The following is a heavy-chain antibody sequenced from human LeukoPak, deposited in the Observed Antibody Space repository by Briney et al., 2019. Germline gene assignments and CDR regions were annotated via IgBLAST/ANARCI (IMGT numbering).Heavy chain of an antibody. V-gene: IGHV3-21*01. D-gene: IGHD6-13*01. CDR3: ARERGAGLSSSWVDY. CDR1: GFTFSSYG. CDR2: ISSSSSYI. Sequence: GGSLRLSCAASGFTFSSYGMNWVRQAPGKGLEWVSSISSSSSYIYYADSVKGRFTISRDNAKNSLYLQMNSLRAEDTAVYYCARERGAGLSSSWVDYWGQGTLVTVSS. J-gene: IGHJ4*02.